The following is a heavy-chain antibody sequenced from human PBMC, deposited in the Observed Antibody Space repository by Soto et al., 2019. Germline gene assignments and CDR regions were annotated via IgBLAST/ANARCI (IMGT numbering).Heavy chain of an antibody. CDR1: GFTFSSYA. D-gene: IGHD3-9*01. J-gene: IGHJ4*02. CDR2: ISGSGGST. CDR3: AKDRLLFDWLLPPMDFDY. Sequence: GGSLRLSCAASGFTFSSYAMSWVRQAPGKGLEWVSAISGSGGSTYYAGSVKGRFTISRDNSKNTLYLQMNSLRAEDTAVYYCAKDRLLFDWLLPPMDFDYWGQGTLVTVSS. V-gene: IGHV3-23*01.